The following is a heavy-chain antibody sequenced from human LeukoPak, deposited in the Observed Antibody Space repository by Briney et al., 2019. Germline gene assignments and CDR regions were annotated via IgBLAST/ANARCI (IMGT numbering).Heavy chain of an antibody. Sequence: RTGGSLRLSCAASGFTFSSYWMHWVRQAPGKGLVWVSRINSDGSSTSYADSVKGRFTISRDNAKNTLYLQMNSLRAEDTAVYYCARGGGLYYYDSSGYDYWGQGTLVTVSS. CDR3: ARGGGLYYYDSSGYDY. V-gene: IGHV3-74*01. D-gene: IGHD3-22*01. CDR1: GFTFSSYW. J-gene: IGHJ4*02. CDR2: INSDGSST.